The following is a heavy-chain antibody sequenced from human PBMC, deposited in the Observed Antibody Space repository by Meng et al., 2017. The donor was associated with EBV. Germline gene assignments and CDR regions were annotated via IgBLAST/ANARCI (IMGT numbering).Heavy chain of an antibody. CDR3: ASESGRGYTPDY. Sequence: QLQVVQAAGEVKKPGSSVKCSCNAAGGSFRYYAISWVRQAPGQGLEWLGGFLPRLGAPNYAQKFHGRVKITADEYTSTYYMDMSSLRSEDTAIYYCASESGRGYTPDYWGQGTLVTVSS. J-gene: IGHJ4*02. CDR2: FLPRLGAP. V-gene: IGHV1-69*01. CDR1: GGSFRYYA. D-gene: IGHD3-10*01.